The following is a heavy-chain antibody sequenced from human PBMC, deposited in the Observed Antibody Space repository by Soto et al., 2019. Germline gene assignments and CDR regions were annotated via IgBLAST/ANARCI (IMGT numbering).Heavy chain of an antibody. V-gene: IGHV1-18*01. CDR1: GYTFTNFG. J-gene: IGHJ6*02. Sequence: QVQLVQSGAEVKKPGASVKVSCKASGYTFTNFGISWVRQAPGQGLEWMGWIGAYNGKTNYAQKLQGRVTMTTDTSTSKAYMELRSLRSDDTAVYYSARDLLPMDLWGQGTTVNVSS. CDR3: ARDLLPMDL. CDR2: IGAYNGKT.